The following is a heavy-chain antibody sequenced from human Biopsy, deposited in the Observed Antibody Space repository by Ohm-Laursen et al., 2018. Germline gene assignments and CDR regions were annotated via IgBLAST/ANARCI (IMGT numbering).Heavy chain of an antibody. J-gene: IGHJ4*02. CDR3: SLQSVAQMKNFDY. CDR2: ISPKSGDT. V-gene: IGHV1-2*02. Sequence: ASVKVSCKASGFSFTGYYIHWVRQAPGQGLEWMGWISPKSGDTNYAHKFQGNITMTRDTSMSTAYMEMSRLRCDDTAVYYCSLQSVAQMKNFDYWGQGTLVTVSS. D-gene: IGHD6-19*01. CDR1: GFSFTGYY.